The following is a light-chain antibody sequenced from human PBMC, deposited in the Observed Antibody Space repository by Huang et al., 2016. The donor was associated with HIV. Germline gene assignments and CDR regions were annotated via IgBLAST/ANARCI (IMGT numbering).Light chain of an antibody. J-gene: IGKJ2*01. CDR1: QSVNSD. CDR2: AAS. CDR3: QQYNHWPPYT. Sequence: EIVVTQSPVTLSVSPGERATLSCRTNQSVNSDLAWYQQKTGQAPRLRIYAASTRATGVPARFSGSGSGTEFTLTISSLQSEDFAIYYCQQYNHWPPYTFGQGTKVEIK. V-gene: IGKV3-15*01.